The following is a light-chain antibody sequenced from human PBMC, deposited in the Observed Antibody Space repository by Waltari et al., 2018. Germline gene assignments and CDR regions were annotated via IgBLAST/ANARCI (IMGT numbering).Light chain of an antibody. J-gene: IGKJ2*01. CDR3: QQYNNWPPYT. Sequence: DTVMTQSPATLSVSPGERATLSCRPSQNIASNLAWYQQKPGQAPRLLIYDASTRATGIPVRFSGSRSGTEFTLTISSLQSEDFAVYYCQQYNNWPPYTFGQGTKLEI. CDR2: DAS. V-gene: IGKV3-15*01. CDR1: QNIASN.